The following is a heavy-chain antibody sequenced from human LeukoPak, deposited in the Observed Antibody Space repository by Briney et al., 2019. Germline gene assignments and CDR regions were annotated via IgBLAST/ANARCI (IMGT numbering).Heavy chain of an antibody. CDR2: IIGSSGST. J-gene: IGHJ4*02. Sequence: GGSLRLSCVASGFTFNNYAMNWVRQAPGKGLEWVSLIIGSSGSTFYADSVKGRFTISRDKSKNPRYLQMNSLRAEDTAVYYCAKGAYDYIEIAYFDYWGQGSLVTVSS. CDR3: AKGAYDYIEIAYFDY. V-gene: IGHV3-23*01. D-gene: IGHD5-12*01. CDR1: GFTFNNYA.